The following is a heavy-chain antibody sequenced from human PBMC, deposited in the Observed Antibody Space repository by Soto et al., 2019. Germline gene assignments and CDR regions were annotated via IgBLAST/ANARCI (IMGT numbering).Heavy chain of an antibody. Sequence: EVQLLESGGGLVQPGGSLRLSCAASGFTFSSYAMSWVRQAPGKGLEWVSAISGSGGSTYYADSVKGRFTISRDNSKNTRYLQMNSLRAEDTAVYYCAKFKAAATTVNPFDPWGQGTLVTVSS. V-gene: IGHV3-23*01. CDR2: ISGSGGST. D-gene: IGHD6-13*01. CDR3: AKFKAAATTVNPFDP. CDR1: GFTFSSYA. J-gene: IGHJ5*02.